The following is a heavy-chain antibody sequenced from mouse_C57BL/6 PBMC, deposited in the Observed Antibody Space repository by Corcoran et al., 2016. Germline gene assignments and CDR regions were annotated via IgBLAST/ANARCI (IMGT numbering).Heavy chain of an antibody. CDR2: INPNNGGT. Sequence: EVQLQQSGPELVKPGASVKISCKASGYTFTDYYMNWVKQSHGKSLEWIGDINPNNGGTSYNQKFKGKATLTVDKSSSTAYMELRSLTSEDSAVYYCARPFLDSSGYEFAYWGQGTLVTVSA. J-gene: IGHJ3*01. V-gene: IGHV1-26*01. CDR1: GYTFTDYY. CDR3: ARPFLDSSGYEFAY. D-gene: IGHD3-2*02.